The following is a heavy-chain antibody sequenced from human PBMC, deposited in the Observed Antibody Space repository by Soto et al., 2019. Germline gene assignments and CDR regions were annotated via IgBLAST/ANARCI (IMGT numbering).Heavy chain of an antibody. V-gene: IGHV4-59*08. Sequence: LSLTCTVSGGSISSYYWSWIRRPPGKGLEWIGYIYYSGSTNYNPSLKSRVTISVDTSKNQFSLKLSSVTAADTAVYYCASVAANYYYYYMDVWGKGTTVTVSS. J-gene: IGHJ6*03. D-gene: IGHD2-15*01. CDR2: IYYSGST. CDR3: ASVAANYYYYYMDV. CDR1: GGSISSYY.